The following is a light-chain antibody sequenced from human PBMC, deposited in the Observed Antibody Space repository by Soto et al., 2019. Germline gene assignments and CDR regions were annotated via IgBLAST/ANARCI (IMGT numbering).Light chain of an antibody. CDR3: QQYVTSSPRT. Sequence: EIVLTQSPGTLSLSPGERATLSCRASQTVAGSYLAWYQQKPGQAPRLLIYGASNRAAGFPDRFSGSGSGTDFTLTITRLEPEDFAVYYCQQYVTSSPRTFGQGTKV. V-gene: IGKV3-20*01. CDR2: GAS. CDR1: QTVAGSY. J-gene: IGKJ1*01.